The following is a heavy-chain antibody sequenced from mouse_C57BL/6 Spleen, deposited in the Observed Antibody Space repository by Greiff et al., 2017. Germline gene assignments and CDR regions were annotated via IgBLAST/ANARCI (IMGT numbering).Heavy chain of an antibody. V-gene: IGHV6-3*01. CDR1: GFTFSNYW. D-gene: IGHD2-3*01. J-gene: IGHJ3*01. CDR3: TVDDGYYAWFAY. Sequence: EVKLVESGGGLVQPGGSMKLSCVASGFTFSNYWMNWVRQTPEQGLEWVAQIRYKSDNYATHYAESVKGRFTISRDDSKSSVHLQMNNLRAEDTGIYYWTVDDGYYAWFAYWGQGTLVTVSA. CDR2: IRYKSDNYAT.